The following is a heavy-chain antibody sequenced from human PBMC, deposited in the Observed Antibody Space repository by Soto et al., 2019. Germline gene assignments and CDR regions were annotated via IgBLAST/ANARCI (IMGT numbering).Heavy chain of an antibody. CDR1: GGSISSSSYY. D-gene: IGHD3-10*01. V-gene: IGHV4-39*01. J-gene: IGHJ5*02. Sequence: PSETLSLTCTVSGGSISSSSYYWGWIRQPPGKGLEWIGSIYYSGSTYYNPSLKSRVTISVDTSKNQFSLKLSSVTAADTAVYYCARQGPMRVRGVPYQPNWFDPWGQGTLVTVSS. CDR2: IYYSGST. CDR3: ARQGPMRVRGVPYQPNWFDP.